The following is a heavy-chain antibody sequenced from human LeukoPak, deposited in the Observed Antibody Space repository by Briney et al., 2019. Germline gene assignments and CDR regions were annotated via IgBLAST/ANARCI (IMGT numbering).Heavy chain of an antibody. V-gene: IGHV1-2*02. J-gene: IGHJ4*02. CDR2: INPNSGGT. D-gene: IGHD3-22*01. Sequence: GASVTVSCKASGYTFTAYYVHWVRQAPGQGLEWIGWINPNSGGTKYAQKFQGRVTMTRDTSISTAYMELTRLRSDDTAMYYCAPTPPEDYDDSGYFDYWGQGTLVTVSS. CDR1: GYTFTAYY. CDR3: APTPPEDYDDSGYFDY.